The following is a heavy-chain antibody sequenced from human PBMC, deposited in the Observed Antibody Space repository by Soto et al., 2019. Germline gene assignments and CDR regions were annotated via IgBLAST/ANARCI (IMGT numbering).Heavy chain of an antibody. CDR3: AKALYGGFTY. CDR1: GFTFSVYA. Sequence: EVRLLESGGGLVQPGGSLRLSCAASGFTFSVYAMGWVRQAPGKGLEWVSGISGSGDSTHYADSVKGRFTVSRDNSKSMLYLQTNSLRAEDTAIYYCAKALYGGFTYWGQGTPVTVSS. D-gene: IGHD3-10*01. J-gene: IGHJ4*02. CDR2: ISGSGDST. V-gene: IGHV3-23*01.